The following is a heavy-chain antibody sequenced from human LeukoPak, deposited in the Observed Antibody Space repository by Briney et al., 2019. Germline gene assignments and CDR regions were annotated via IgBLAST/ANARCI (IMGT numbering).Heavy chain of an antibody. CDR2: IYYSGST. V-gene: IGHV4-59*01. CDR1: GGSISSYY. D-gene: IGHD3-10*01. Sequence: PSETLSLTCTVSGGSISSYYWSWIRQPPGKGLEWIGYIYYSGSTNYNPSLKSRVTISVDTSKNQFSLKLSSVIAADTAVYYCARLMVRGVVIYFDYWGQGTLVTVSS. CDR3: ARLMVRGVVIYFDY. J-gene: IGHJ4*02.